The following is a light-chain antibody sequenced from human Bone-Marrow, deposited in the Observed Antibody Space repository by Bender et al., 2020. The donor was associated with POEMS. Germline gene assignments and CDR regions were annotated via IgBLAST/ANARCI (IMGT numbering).Light chain of an antibody. CDR3: SSYTSSGTLVV. CDR1: SSDVGNYNL. CDR2: DVT. J-gene: IGLJ2*01. Sequence: QSALTQPASMSGSPGQSITISCTGTSSDVGNYNLVSWYQHHPGKAPKLLIYDVTRRPSGVSNRFSGSKSGNTASLTISGLQAEDEADYYCSSYTSSGTLVVFGGGTELTVL. V-gene: IGLV2-14*02.